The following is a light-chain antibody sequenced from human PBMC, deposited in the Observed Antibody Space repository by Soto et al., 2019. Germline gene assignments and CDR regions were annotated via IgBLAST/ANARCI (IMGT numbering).Light chain of an antibody. Sequence: EIVLTQSPATLSAFPGDRVTLSCRASQALNTRLAWYQHKPGQAPRLLIYLTSNRAAGVPARFSAWGSETDFTLTISDVDTEDFAVYYCHQRQSWPRTFGQGTKEDI. V-gene: IGKV3D-11*01. CDR1: QALNTR. J-gene: IGKJ1*01. CDR3: HQRQSWPRT. CDR2: LTS.